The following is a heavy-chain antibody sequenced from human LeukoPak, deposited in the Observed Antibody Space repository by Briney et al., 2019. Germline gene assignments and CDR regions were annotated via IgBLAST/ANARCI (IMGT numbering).Heavy chain of an antibody. Sequence: ASVKVSFKASGYTFTGYYMHWVRQAPGQGLAWMGMINPSGDSTTYAQKFQDRVTMTRDTSTSTVYMELSSLISEDTAVYYCARTAARQDAFNIWGQGTMVTVSS. J-gene: IGHJ3*02. CDR2: INPSGDST. CDR1: GYTFTGYY. CDR3: ARTAARQDAFNI. V-gene: IGHV1-46*01. D-gene: IGHD6-25*01.